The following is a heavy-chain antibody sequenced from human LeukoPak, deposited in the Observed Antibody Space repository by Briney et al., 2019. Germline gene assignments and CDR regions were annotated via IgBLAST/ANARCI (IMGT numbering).Heavy chain of an antibody. CDR3: ARADSSGYYDAFDI. V-gene: IGHV3-53*01. CDR2: IYSGGST. D-gene: IGHD3-22*01. CDR1: GFTVSSNY. J-gene: IGHJ3*02. Sequence: GGSLRLSCAASGFTVSSNYMSWVRQAPGKGREWVSVIYSGGSTYYADSVKGRFTISRDNSKNTLYLQMNSLRAEDTAVYYCARADSSGYYDAFDIWGQGTMVTVSS.